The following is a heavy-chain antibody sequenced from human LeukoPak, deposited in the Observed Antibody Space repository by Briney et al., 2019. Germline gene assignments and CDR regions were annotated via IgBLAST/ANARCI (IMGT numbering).Heavy chain of an antibody. V-gene: IGHV3-21*01. D-gene: IGHD3-3*01. CDR2: ISDNSGAI. CDR3: ARTTYYDLPTPDY. CDR1: GFTFSDYG. Sequence: GGSLRLPCAASGFTFSDYGMIWVRQAPGKGLAWVSSISDNSGAIHYAESVKGRFTISRDNAKNSLYLQMNGLRAEDTAIYYCARTTYYDLPTPDYWGQGTLVTVSS. J-gene: IGHJ4*02.